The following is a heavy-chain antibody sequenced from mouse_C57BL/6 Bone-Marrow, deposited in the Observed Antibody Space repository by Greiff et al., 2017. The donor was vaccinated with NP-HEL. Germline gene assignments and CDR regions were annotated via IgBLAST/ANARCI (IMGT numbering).Heavy chain of an antibody. D-gene: IGHD3-3*01. CDR3: ARGTVYFDY. CDR1: GYTFTDYY. V-gene: IGHV1-26*01. Sequence: EVQLQQSGPELVKPGASVKISCKASGYTFTDYYMNWVKQSHGKSLEWIGDINPNNGGTSYNQKFKGKATLTVDKSSSTAYMELRSLTSEDSAVYYCARGTVYFDYWGQGTTLTVSS. J-gene: IGHJ2*01. CDR2: INPNNGGT.